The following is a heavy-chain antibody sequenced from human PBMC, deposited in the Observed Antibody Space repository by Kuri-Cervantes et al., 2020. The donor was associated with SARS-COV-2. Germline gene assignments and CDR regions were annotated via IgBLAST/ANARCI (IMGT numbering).Heavy chain of an antibody. D-gene: IGHD3-3*01. CDR3: VGIWSNYRFDY. Sequence: SETLSLTCTVSGDSISRGTFFCIWIRQPPGMGLEWIGYIYHSGKSYLHPSLNSRVTMLVDTSKNQFSLKLTSVTAADTAVYFCVGIWSNYRFDYWGQGTLVTVSS. V-gene: IGHV4-30-2*01. J-gene: IGHJ4*02. CDR1: GDSISRGTFF. CDR2: IYHSGKS.